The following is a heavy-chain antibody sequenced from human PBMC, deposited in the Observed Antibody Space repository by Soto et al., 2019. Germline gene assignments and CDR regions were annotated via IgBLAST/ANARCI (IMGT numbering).Heavy chain of an antibody. CDR1: GYTFTGYY. V-gene: IGHV1-2*02. Sequence: ASVKVSCKASGYTFTGYYMHWVRQAPGQGLEWMGWINPNSGGTNYAQKFQGRVTMTRDTSISTAYMELSRLRSDDTAVYYCARDWVFLEWLSVSWFDPWGQGTLVTVSS. D-gene: IGHD3-3*01. CDR2: INPNSGGT. CDR3: ARDWVFLEWLSVSWFDP. J-gene: IGHJ5*02.